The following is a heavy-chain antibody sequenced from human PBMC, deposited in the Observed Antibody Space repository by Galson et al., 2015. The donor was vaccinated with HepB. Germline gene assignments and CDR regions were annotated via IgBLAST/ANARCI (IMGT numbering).Heavy chain of an antibody. CDR1: GFTFSSYW. J-gene: IGHJ4*02. Sequence: SLRLSCAASGFTFSSYWMHWVRQASGKGLLWVARTNTDGSRINYADSVKGRFTISRDNAKSTLYLQMNSLRAEDTAVYYCARSNHQDDYWGQGTLVTVSS. CDR3: ARSNHQDDY. V-gene: IGHV3-74*01. CDR2: TNTDGSRI.